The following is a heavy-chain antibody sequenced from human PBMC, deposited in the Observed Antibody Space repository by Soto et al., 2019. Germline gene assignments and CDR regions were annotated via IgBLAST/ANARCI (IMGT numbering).Heavy chain of an antibody. CDR3: ARAFY. Sequence: EVQMVESGGGLVQPGGSLRLSCIASGFTFSGEWMSCVRQAPGKGPEWVANINQDGSVKDYVDSVKGRFTISRDNARNSMFLQMNSLRAEDTAVYYCARAFYWGQGTLVTVSS. V-gene: IGHV3-7*01. CDR1: GFTFSGEW. CDR2: INQDGSVK. J-gene: IGHJ4*02.